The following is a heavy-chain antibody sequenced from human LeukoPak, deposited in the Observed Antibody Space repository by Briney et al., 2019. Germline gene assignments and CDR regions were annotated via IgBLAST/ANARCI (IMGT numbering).Heavy chain of an antibody. CDR3: ARDRRRDPRDAFDI. J-gene: IGHJ3*02. Sequence: PSETLSLTCTVSGGSLSSYYWSWIRQPAGKGLEGIGRIYTSGSTNYNPSLKSRVTMSVDTSKNQFSLKLSSVTAADTAVYYCARDRRRDPRDAFDIWGQGTMVTVSS. V-gene: IGHV4-4*07. CDR2: IYTSGST. CDR1: GGSLSSYY.